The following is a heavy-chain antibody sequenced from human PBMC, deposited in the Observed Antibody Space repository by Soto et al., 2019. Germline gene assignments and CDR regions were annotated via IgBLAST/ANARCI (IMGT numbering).Heavy chain of an antibody. CDR2: IYQSGST. D-gene: IGHD2-2*01. Sequence: PSETLSLTCAVSGGAISSSKWWSWVRQPPGKGLEWIGEIYQSGSTNYNPSLESRVRMSVDKSRNQFSLKLTSVTAADTAVYYCAGAKLVPAYWEYFDPWGQGTLVTVSS. J-gene: IGHJ5*02. CDR3: AGAKLVPAYWEYFDP. CDR1: GGAISSSKW. V-gene: IGHV4-4*02.